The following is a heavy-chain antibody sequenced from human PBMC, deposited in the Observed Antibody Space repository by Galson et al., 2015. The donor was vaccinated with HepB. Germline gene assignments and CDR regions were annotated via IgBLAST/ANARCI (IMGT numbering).Heavy chain of an antibody. CDR3: AKDGIMVANNPYHFHY. Sequence: SLRLSCAASGFSFTRYAMTWVRQAPGKGLEWVSSITSSGGNSYYTDSGKGRFTVSRDNSKKPLLLQLNSLRAEDTAMYFCAKDGIMVANNPYHFHYWGQGTLVTVSS. J-gene: IGHJ4*02. CDR2: ITSSGGNS. D-gene: IGHD2-15*01. CDR1: GFSFTRYA. V-gene: IGHV3-23*01.